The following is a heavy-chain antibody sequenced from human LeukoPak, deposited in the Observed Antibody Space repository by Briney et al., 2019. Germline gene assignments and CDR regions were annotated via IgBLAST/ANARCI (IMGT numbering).Heavy chain of an antibody. Sequence: SETLSLTRTVSGGSIISATYHWGWIRQPPGKGLEWIGSIYYSGSTYYNPSLKNRLTISVDTSKNQFSLKLSSVTAADTAVYYCARTRYYYGSRSYGAPYYFDYWGQGTLVTVSS. V-gene: IGHV4-39*01. J-gene: IGHJ4*02. D-gene: IGHD3-10*01. CDR1: GGSIISATYH. CDR2: IYYSGST. CDR3: ARTRYYYGSRSYGAPYYFDY.